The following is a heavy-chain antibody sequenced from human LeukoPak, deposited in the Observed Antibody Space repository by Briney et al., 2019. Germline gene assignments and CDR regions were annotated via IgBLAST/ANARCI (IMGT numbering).Heavy chain of an antibody. V-gene: IGHV1-69*13. CDR2: IIPIFGTA. CDR3: ATQQSLLEPRFDY. D-gene: IGHD1-1*01. J-gene: IGHJ4*02. CDR1: GGTVSSYA. Sequence: SVKVSCKASGGTVSSYAISWVRQAPGQGLEWMGGIIPIFGTANYAQKFQGRVTITAGESTRTDYMERSSLRSEDTAVYYCATQQSLLEPRFDYWGQGTLVTVSS.